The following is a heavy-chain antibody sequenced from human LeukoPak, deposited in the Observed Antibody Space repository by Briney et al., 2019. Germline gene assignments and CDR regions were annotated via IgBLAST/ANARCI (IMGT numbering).Heavy chain of an antibody. J-gene: IGHJ5*02. CDR3: ARDRGAAAGRNWFDP. CDR1: GGTFSSYA. V-gene: IGHV1-69*05. CDR2: IIPIFGTA. Sequence: SVKVSCKASGGTFSSYAISWVRQAPGQGLEWMGGIIPIFGTANYAQKFQGRVTITTDESTSTAYMELSSLRSEDTAVYYCARDRGAAAGRNWFDPWGQGTLVTVSS. D-gene: IGHD6-13*01.